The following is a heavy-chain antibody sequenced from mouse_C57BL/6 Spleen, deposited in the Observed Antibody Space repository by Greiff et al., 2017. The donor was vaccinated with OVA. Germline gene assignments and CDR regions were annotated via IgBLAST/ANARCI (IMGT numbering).Heavy chain of an antibody. V-gene: IGHV1-26*01. J-gene: IGHJ4*01. Sequence: EVQLQQSGPELVKPGASVKISCKASGYTFTDYYMNWVKQSHGKSLEWIGDINPNNGGTSYNQKFKGKATLTVDKSSSTAYMELRSLTSEDSAVYYCAREELGGAMDYWGQGTSVTVSS. CDR2: INPNNGGT. CDR3: AREELGGAMDY. CDR1: GYTFTDYY.